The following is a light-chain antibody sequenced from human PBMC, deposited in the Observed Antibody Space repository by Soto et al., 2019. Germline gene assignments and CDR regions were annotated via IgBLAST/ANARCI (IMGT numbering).Light chain of an antibody. CDR3: CSYAGSYTYV. CDR1: SSDVGGYHY. V-gene: IGLV2-11*01. J-gene: IGLJ1*01. Sequence: QSALTQPRSVSGSPGQSVTISCTGTSSDVGGYHYVSWYQQHPGRAPKLMMYDVSKRPSGVPDRFSGSKSGNTASLTISGLQAEDEADYYCCSYAGSYTYVFGTGNKLTVL. CDR2: DVS.